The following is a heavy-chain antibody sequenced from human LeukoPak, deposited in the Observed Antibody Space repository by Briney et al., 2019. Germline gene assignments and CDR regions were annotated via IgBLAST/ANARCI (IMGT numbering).Heavy chain of an antibody. V-gene: IGHV3-48*04. CDR3: ATWAGTATGFSGPFDY. D-gene: IGHD6-13*01. CDR2: MGSSSSTK. Sequence: PGGSLRLSCVVSGLTFSSHSMNWVRQAPGKGLEWLSHMGSSSSTKYYADSVKGRVTISRDNAKNSLYLQMNSLRAEDTAVYYCATWAGTATGFSGPFDYWGQGTLVTVSS. CDR1: GLTFSSHS. J-gene: IGHJ4*02.